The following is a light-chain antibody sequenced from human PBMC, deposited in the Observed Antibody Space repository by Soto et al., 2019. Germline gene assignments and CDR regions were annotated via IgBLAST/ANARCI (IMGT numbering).Light chain of an antibody. Sequence: EILMTQSPATLSVSPGERATLSCRASQSGSGNLAWYQQKPGQAPRLLIFGASTRAIGIPDRFSGSGSGTDFNLTISSLQPEDFAVYYCQHYYNWPPNTSGQGTQLESK. CDR3: QHYYNWPPNT. V-gene: IGKV3-15*01. CDR2: GAS. J-gene: IGKJ2*01. CDR1: QSGSGN.